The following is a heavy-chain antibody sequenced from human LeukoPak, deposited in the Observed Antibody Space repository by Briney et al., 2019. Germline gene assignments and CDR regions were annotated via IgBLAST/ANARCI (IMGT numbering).Heavy chain of an antibody. CDR3: ARFRGAFDI. V-gene: IGHV1-3*01. Sequence: KFQGRVTITRDTSANTAYLELTSLESDDTAVYYCARFRGAFDIWGQGTMVTVSS. J-gene: IGHJ3*02.